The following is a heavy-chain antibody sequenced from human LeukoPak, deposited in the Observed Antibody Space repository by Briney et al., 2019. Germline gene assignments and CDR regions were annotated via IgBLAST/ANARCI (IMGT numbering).Heavy chain of an antibody. D-gene: IGHD4-17*01. CDR2: XXSSGDPI. Sequence: SXXASGXIINGXXMNWXXQAXGXXXXXXXYXXSSGDPIHYADSVQGRFSISRDNAKNSLYLQMNSLRAEDTAVYYCARDPLSSIYGDLSHFDYWGQGTLVTVSS. CDR3: ARDPLSSIYGDLSHFDY. J-gene: IGHJ4*02. V-gene: IGHV3-11*01. CDR1: GXIINGXX.